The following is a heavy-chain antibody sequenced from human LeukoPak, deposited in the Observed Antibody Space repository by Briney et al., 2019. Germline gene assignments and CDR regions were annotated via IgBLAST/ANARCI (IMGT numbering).Heavy chain of an antibody. Sequence: GGSLRLSCAASVFTLRSDSMSWVRQALWKGLEWVSGISGSGDSTYYADSVKGRFTISRDNSKNTLYLQMNSLRAEDTAVYYCAKGGGSFYGMDVWGQGTTVTVSS. D-gene: IGHD2-15*01. CDR1: VFTLRSDS. V-gene: IGHV3-23*01. CDR2: ISGSGDST. J-gene: IGHJ6*02. CDR3: AKGGGSFYGMDV.